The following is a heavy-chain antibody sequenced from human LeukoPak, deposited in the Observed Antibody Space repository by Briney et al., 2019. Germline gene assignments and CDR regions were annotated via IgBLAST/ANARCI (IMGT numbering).Heavy chain of an antibody. CDR1: GFTFSRYW. J-gene: IGHJ4*02. Sequence: GGSLRLSCAASGFTFSRYWMHWVRQAPGKGLVWVSRINSDGSSTSYADSVKGRFTISRDNAKNTLYLQMNSLRAEDTAVYYCARVGTPYYYGSGFDYWGQGTLVTVSS. CDR2: INSDGSST. V-gene: IGHV3-74*01. CDR3: ARVGTPYYYGSGFDY. D-gene: IGHD3-10*01.